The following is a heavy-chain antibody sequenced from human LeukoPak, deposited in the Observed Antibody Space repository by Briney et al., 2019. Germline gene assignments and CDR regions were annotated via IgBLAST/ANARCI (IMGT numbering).Heavy chain of an antibody. CDR3: ARGKIVVVPAANSYGIDV. CDR1: GGSFSGYY. Sequence: SETLSLTCAVYGGSFSGYYWSWIRQPPGKGLEWVGEINHSGSTNYNSTLESRVTISVETSKNKCCLKLRSVTAADTVVDYCARGKIVVVPAANSYGIDVWSQGTTVTV. D-gene: IGHD2-2*01. V-gene: IGHV4-34*01. J-gene: IGHJ6*02. CDR2: INHSGST.